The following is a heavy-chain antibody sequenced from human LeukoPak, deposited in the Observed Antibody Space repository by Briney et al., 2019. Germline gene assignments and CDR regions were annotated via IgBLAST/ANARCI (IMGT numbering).Heavy chain of an antibody. CDR1: GYTLTELS. D-gene: IGHD6-19*01. CDR2: FDPEDGET. CDR3: ATRHPQWLALPN. J-gene: IGHJ4*02. Sequence: ASVKVSCKVSGYTLTELSMHWVRQAPGKGLEWMGGFDPEDGETIYAQKFQCRVTMTEDTSTDTAYMELGSLRSEDRAVYYCATRHPQWLALPNWGQGTLVTVSS. V-gene: IGHV1-24*01.